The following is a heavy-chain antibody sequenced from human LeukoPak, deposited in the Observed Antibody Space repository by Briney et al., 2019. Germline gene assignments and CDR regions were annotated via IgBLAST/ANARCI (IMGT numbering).Heavy chain of an antibody. J-gene: IGHJ6*04. CDR3: AKAGGVVRGVIITLRYCGMDV. V-gene: IGHV3-30*18. D-gene: IGHD3-10*01. CDR1: GFTFSSYG. CDR2: ISCDGSNK. Sequence: GGSLRLSCAASGFTFSSYGMHWVRQAPGKGLEWVAVISCDGSNKYYADSVKGRFTISRDNSKNTLYLQMNSLRAEDTAVYYCAKAGGVVRGVIITLRYCGMDVWGKGTTVTVSS.